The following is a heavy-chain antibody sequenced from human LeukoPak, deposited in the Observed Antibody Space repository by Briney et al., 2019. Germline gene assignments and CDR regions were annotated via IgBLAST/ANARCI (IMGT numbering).Heavy chain of an antibody. CDR3: ARDHSSGYYYFDY. Sequence: GGSLRLSCAASGLTFSSHWMHWVRQAPGKGLVWVSRITNDGSSTTYADSVKGRFTISRDNSKNTLYLQMNSLRAEDTAVYYCARDHSSGYYYFDYWGQGTLVTVSS. D-gene: IGHD3-22*01. CDR1: GLTFSSHW. J-gene: IGHJ4*02. V-gene: IGHV3-74*01. CDR2: ITNDGSST.